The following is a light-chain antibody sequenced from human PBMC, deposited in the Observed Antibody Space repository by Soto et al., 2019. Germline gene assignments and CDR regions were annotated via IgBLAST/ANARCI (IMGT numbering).Light chain of an antibody. CDR3: PPYNNWRKT. J-gene: IGKJ1*01. Sequence: EIVMTQSPATLSVSPGERATLSCRASQSVSSNLAWYQQKPGQAPRLLIYGASTRATGIPARFSGSGSGTEFNLTIISLQSEDFAVYYCPPYNNWRKTFGQGTKGEIK. CDR2: GAS. V-gene: IGKV3-15*01. CDR1: QSVSSN.